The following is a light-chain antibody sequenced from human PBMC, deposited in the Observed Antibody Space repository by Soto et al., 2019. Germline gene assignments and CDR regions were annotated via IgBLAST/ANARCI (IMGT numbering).Light chain of an antibody. J-gene: IGLJ1*01. V-gene: IGLV2-23*02. Sequence: QSVLTQPASVSGSPGQSITISCTGTSSDVGSYNLVSRYQQHPGKAPKVMIYEVSKRPSGVSNRFSGSKSGNTASLTISGLQAEDEADYYCCSYAGSYVFGTGTKVTVL. CDR1: SSDVGSYNL. CDR3: CSYAGSYV. CDR2: EVS.